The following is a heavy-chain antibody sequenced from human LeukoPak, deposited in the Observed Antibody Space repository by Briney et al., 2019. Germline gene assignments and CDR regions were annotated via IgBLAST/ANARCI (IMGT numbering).Heavy chain of an antibody. J-gene: IGHJ4*02. Sequence: PSETLSLTCTVPGGSISSYYWSWIRQPPGKGLEWIGEINHSGSTNYNPSLKSRVTISVDTSKNQFSLKLSSVTAADTAVYYCARGGGIISYFDYWGQGTLVTVSS. V-gene: IGHV4-34*01. CDR2: INHSGST. CDR3: ARGGGIISYFDY. CDR1: GGSISSYY. D-gene: IGHD1-26*01.